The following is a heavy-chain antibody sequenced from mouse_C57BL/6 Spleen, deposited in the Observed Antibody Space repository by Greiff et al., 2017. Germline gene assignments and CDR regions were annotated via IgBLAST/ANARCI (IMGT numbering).Heavy chain of an antibody. J-gene: IGHJ4*01. V-gene: IGHV1-59*01. Sequence: VQLQRPGAELVRPGTSVKLSCKASGYTFTSYWMHWVKQRPGQGLEWIGVIDPSDSYTNYNQKFKGKATLTVDTSSSTAYMQLSSLTSEDSAVYYCARGPLGYYAMDYWGQGTSVTVSS. CDR2: IDPSDSYT. CDR1: GYTFTSYW. D-gene: IGHD4-1*01. CDR3: ARGPLGYYAMDY.